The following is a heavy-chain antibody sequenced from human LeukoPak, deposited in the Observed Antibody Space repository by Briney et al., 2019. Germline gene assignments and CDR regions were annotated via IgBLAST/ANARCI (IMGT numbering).Heavy chain of an antibody. D-gene: IGHD2-2*01. Sequence: ASVKVSCKASGYTFTSYDINWVRQATGQGLEWMGWMNPNSGNTGYAQKFQGRVTITRNTSISTAYMELSSLRSEDTAVYYCARAIRVVPAIHYYYYYMDVWGKGTTVTVSS. CDR3: ARAIRVVPAIHYYYYYMDV. CDR2: MNPNSGNT. V-gene: IGHV1-8*03. CDR1: GYTFTSYD. J-gene: IGHJ6*03.